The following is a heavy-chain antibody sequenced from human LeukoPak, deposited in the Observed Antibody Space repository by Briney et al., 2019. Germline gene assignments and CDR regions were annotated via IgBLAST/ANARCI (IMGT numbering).Heavy chain of an antibody. D-gene: IGHD3-22*01. V-gene: IGHV1-18*01. Sequence: ASVKVSCKASGYTFTSYGISWVRQAPGQGLEWMGWISAYNGNTNYAQKLQGRVTMTTDTSTSTAYMELRSLRSDDTAVYYCARDLYYYDSSGYKRLRAFDIWGQGTMVTVSS. CDR3: ARDLYYYDSSGYKRLRAFDI. CDR1: GYTFTSYG. CDR2: ISAYNGNT. J-gene: IGHJ3*02.